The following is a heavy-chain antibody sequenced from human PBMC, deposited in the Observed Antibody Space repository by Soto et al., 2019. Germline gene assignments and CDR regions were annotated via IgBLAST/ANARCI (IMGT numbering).Heavy chain of an antibody. D-gene: IGHD3-10*01. J-gene: IGHJ6*02. CDR2: IIPIFGTA. V-gene: IGHV1-69*13. CDR1: GGSLSSLA. CDR3: ARDSGYYGSDYGMGV. Sequence: GTAVQVSWNSCGGSLSSLASSWVPPATGKGLEWMGGIIPIFGTANYAQKFQGRVTITADESTSTAYMELSSLRSEDTAVYYCARDSGYYGSDYGMGVWGQGTTVTLS.